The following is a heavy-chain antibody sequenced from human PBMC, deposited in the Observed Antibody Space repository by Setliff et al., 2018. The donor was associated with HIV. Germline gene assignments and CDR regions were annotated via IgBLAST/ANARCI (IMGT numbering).Heavy chain of an antibody. D-gene: IGHD6-19*01. Sequence: GGSLRLSCAASGFTFSSYSMNRVRQAPGKGLEWVSYISSSSSYIYYADSVKGRFTISRDNAKNSLYLQMNSLRAEDTVVYYCAILGSSSVFGWGQGTLVTVSS. V-gene: IGHV3-21*05. CDR1: GFTFSSYS. J-gene: IGHJ4*02. CDR3: AILGSSSVFG. CDR2: ISSSSSYI.